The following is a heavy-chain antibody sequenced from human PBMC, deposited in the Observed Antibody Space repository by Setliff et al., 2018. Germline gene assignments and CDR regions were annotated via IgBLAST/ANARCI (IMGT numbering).Heavy chain of an antibody. D-gene: IGHD1-26*01. CDR3: AREVGTSTSSDAFDV. V-gene: IGHV4-30-4*08. CDR1: GDSISSGDYF. CDR2: IYHSGSA. Sequence: PSETLSLTCTVSGDSISSGDYFWSWIRQPPGKGLEWIAYIYHSGSAYYNPSLKSRVTMSVDTSKNQFSLNLTSVTAADTAVYYCAREVGTSTSSDAFDVWGQGMMVTVSS. J-gene: IGHJ3*01.